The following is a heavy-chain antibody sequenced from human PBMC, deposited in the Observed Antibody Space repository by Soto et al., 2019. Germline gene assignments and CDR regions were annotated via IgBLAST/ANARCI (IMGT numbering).Heavy chain of an antibody. CDR2: ISYDGSNK. D-gene: IGHD6-13*01. CDR1: GFTFSSYG. V-gene: IGHV3-30*18. Sequence: HPGGSLRLSCAASGFTFSSYGMHWVRQAPGKGLEWVAVISYDGSNKYYADSVKGRFTISRDNSKNTLYLQMNSLRAEDTAVYYCAKDLGSSEPDGMDVWGQGTTVTVSS. J-gene: IGHJ6*02. CDR3: AKDLGSSEPDGMDV.